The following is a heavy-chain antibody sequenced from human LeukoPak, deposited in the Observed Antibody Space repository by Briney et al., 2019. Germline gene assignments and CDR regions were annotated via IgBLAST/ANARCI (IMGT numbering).Heavy chain of an antibody. D-gene: IGHD1-26*01. Sequence: SETLSLTCTVSGGSISRYYWSWIRQPPGQGLEWIGYIYSSGSTNSNPSLKSRVTISVDTSKNQFSLRLASVTAADTAVYYCARLESAVGALFYWGQGTLVTVSS. CDR2: IYSSGST. V-gene: IGHV4-59*08. J-gene: IGHJ4*02. CDR1: GGSISRYY. CDR3: ARLESAVGALFY.